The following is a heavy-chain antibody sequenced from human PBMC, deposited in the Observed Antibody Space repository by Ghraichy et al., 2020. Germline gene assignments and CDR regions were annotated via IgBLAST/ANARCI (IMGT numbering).Heavy chain of an antibody. J-gene: IGHJ4*02. CDR3: ARTVYAGSGNHYLDY. CDR1: GLSVSDHY. Sequence: GGSLRLSCAASGLSVSDHYMSWVRRAPGKGLEWVSFLHSNGDTFYAGSVKGRFIISRDDSMNTLYLQMISLRAEDTAVYYCARTVYAGSGNHYLDYWAREPWSPSPQ. V-gene: IGHV3-53*01. D-gene: IGHD3-10*01. CDR2: LHSNGDT.